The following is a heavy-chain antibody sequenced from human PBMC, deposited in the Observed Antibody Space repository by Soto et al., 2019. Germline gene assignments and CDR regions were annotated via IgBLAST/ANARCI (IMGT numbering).Heavy chain of an antibody. CDR3: ARGGIVVVPAAMRSWNY. Sequence: QVQLQQWGAGLLKPSETLSLTCAVYGGSFSGYYWSWIRQPPGKGLEWIGEINHSGSTNNNPSLKSRVTISVDTSKNQFSLKLSSVTAADTAVYYCARGGIVVVPAAMRSWNYWGQGTLVTVSS. J-gene: IGHJ4*02. V-gene: IGHV4-34*01. CDR2: INHSGST. D-gene: IGHD2-2*01. CDR1: GGSFSGYY.